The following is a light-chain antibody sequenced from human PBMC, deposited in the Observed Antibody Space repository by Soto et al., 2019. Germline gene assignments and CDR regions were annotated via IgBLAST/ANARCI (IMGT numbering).Light chain of an antibody. CDR3: NSYVGTNSYV. J-gene: IGLJ1*01. Sequence: QSALTQPPSASGSPGQSVTISCTGTSSDVGGYNYVSWYQQHPGKAPKLMIYEVSKRPSGVPDRFSGSKSGNTASLTVSGLQAEDEADYYCNSYVGTNSYVFGNGTKVTVL. CDR2: EVS. V-gene: IGLV2-8*01. CDR1: SSDVGGYNY.